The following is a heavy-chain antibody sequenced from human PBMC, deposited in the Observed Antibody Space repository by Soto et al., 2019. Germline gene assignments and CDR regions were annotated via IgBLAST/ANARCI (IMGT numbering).Heavy chain of an antibody. Sequence: GGSLRLSCAASGFIFSDSAMHWVRQASGKGLEWLGRIRSKANSYATVYAASVKGRFTISRDDSKNTAYLQMNSLKTEDTAVYYCTRIDRLDTFMITELDFFDPWGQGTLVTVSS. V-gene: IGHV3-73*01. J-gene: IGHJ5*02. D-gene: IGHD3-16*01. CDR2: IRSKANSYAT. CDR1: GFIFSDSA. CDR3: TRIDRLDTFMITELDFFDP.